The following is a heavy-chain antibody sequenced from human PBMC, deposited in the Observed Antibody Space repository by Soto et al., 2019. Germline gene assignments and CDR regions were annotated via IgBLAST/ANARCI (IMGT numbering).Heavy chain of an antibody. Sequence: PGGSLRLSCAASGFTFISYGMHWVRQAPGKGLEWVAVIWYDGSNKYYADSVKGRFTISRDNSKNTLYLQMNSLRAEDTAVYYCARAWHIAAAGPSRPLDYWGQGTLVTVSS. V-gene: IGHV3-33*01. J-gene: IGHJ4*02. D-gene: IGHD6-13*01. CDR2: IWYDGSNK. CDR3: ARAWHIAAAGPSRPLDY. CDR1: GFTFISYG.